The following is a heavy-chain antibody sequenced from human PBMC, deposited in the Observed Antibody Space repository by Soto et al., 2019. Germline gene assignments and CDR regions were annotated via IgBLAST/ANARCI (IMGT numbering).Heavy chain of an antibody. D-gene: IGHD3-10*01. CDR3: TALVLLWFGESPYYFDY. CDR2: IKSKTDGGTT. J-gene: IGHJ4*02. CDR1: GFTFSNAW. V-gene: IGHV3-15*01. Sequence: GGSLRLSCAASGFTFSNAWMSWVRQAPGKGLEWVGRIKSKTDGGTTDYAAPVKGRFTTSRDDSKNTLYLQMNSLKTEDTAVYYCTALVLLWFGESPYYFDYWGQGTLVTVSS.